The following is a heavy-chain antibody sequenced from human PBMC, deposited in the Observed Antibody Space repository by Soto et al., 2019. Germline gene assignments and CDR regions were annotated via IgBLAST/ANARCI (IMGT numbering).Heavy chain of an antibody. Sequence: ASVKVSCKASGYTFTSYAMHWVRQAPGQRLEWMGWINAGNGNTKYSQKFQGRVTITRDTSASTAYMELSSLRSEDTAVYYCARGRLNFQRYYYYGMDVWGQGTTVTVSS. J-gene: IGHJ6*02. CDR3: ARGRLNFQRYYYYGMDV. D-gene: IGHD6-25*01. CDR2: INAGNGNT. CDR1: GYTFTSYA. V-gene: IGHV1-3*01.